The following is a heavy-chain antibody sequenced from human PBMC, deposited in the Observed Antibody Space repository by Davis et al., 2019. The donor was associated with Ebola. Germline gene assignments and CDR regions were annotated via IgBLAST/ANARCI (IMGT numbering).Heavy chain of an antibody. CDR1: GFHFSDYF. CDR3: AGVGGANSWNWYFDL. D-gene: IGHD1-26*01. CDR2: MSGSGGTI. V-gene: IGHV3-11*04. J-gene: IGHJ2*01. Sequence: PGGSLRLSCAASGFHFSDYFMSWIRQAPGKELEWIAYMSGSGGTIYYADSVEGRFTISRDNAKSSLDLQMNSLRVEDTGVYYCAGVGGANSWNWYFDLWGRGTLVTVSS.